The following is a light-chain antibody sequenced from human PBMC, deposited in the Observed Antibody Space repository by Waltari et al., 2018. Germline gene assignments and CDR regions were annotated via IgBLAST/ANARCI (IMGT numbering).Light chain of an antibody. V-gene: IGLV3-1*01. CDR2: QDS. J-gene: IGLJ2*01. Sequence: SYELTQPPSVSVSPGQTASITCSGNKLGNKYAFWYQQKPGQSPVLVIYQDSKRPSGLPGRFSGSNSGNTATLTISGTQAMDEADYYCQAWDSTTAEFGGGTKLTVL. CDR1: KLGNKY. CDR3: QAWDSTTAE.